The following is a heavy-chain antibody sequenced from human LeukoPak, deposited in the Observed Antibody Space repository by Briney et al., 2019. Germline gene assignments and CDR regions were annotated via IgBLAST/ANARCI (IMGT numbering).Heavy chain of an antibody. V-gene: IGHV3-66*01. CDR3: ARVRSHNFAFDI. CDR2: IYSGGTT. CDR1: GFTVSSSY. Sequence: GGSLRLSCAASGFTVSSSYMSWVRQAQAQGLEWVSVIYSGGTTYYADSVKGRFSFSRDNSKNTLYLQMNSLRAEDTAVYYCARVRSHNFAFDIWGQGTMVTVSS. J-gene: IGHJ3*02.